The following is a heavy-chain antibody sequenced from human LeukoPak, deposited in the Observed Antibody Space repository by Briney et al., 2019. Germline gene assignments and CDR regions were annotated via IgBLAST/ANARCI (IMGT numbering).Heavy chain of an antibody. J-gene: IGHJ3*02. CDR3: ARAPISLFHAFDI. Sequence: PGGSLRLSCTVSGFTVSSNSMSWVRQAPGKGLEWVSFIYSGGNTHYSDSLKGRFTISRDNSKNTLYLQMNSLRVEDTAVYYCARAPISLFHAFDIWGQGTMVTVSS. D-gene: IGHD3-3*01. V-gene: IGHV3-53*01. CDR2: IYSGGNT. CDR1: GFTVSSNS.